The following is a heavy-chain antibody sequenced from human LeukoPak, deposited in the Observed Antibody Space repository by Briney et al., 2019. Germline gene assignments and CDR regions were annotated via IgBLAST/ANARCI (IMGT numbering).Heavy chain of an antibody. Sequence: SETLSLTCTVSGGSISSYYWSWIRQPPGKGLEWIGYIYYSGTTNYNPSLKSRVTISVDTSKNQFSLKLSSVTAADTAVYYCARPDRPYSSSWFDPWGQGTLVTVS. CDR3: ARPDRPYSSSWFDP. J-gene: IGHJ5*02. CDR2: IYYSGTT. D-gene: IGHD6-13*01. V-gene: IGHV4-59*01. CDR1: GGSISSYY.